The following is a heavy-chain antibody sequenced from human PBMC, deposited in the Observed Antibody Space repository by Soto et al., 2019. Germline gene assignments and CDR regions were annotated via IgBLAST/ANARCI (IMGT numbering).Heavy chain of an antibody. CDR1: GYSVSSGSW. J-gene: IGHJ4*02. D-gene: IGHD3-10*01. V-gene: IGHV4-4*02. CDR3: AKAGSWCLDS. Sequence: QVQLQESGPGLVKPSGTLSLTCAVSGYSVSSGSWWGWVRQPPGKGLEWIGEIHHDGGTFYKPSLRSRVTRSLDTSKNQFSLDMSSVTAADTALYYCAKAGSWCLDSWGQGTLVTVSS. CDR2: IHHDGGT.